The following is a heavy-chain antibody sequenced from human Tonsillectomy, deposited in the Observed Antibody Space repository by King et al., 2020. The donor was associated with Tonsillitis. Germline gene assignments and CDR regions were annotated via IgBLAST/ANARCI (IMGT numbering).Heavy chain of an antibody. CDR2: VHYDGSYK. J-gene: IGHJ4*02. V-gene: IGHV3-30*02. D-gene: IGHD3-22*01. CDR1: GFPFSSYG. CDR3: AKDQGAYYDSSGYGYFDY. Sequence: VQLVESGGGVVQPGGSLRLSCAASGFPFSSYGIHWVRQAPGKGLEWVAFVHYDGSYKSYADSVKGRFTISRDNSKNTLYLQMSSLRAEDTAVYYCAKDQGAYYDSSGYGYFDYWGQGTLVTVSS.